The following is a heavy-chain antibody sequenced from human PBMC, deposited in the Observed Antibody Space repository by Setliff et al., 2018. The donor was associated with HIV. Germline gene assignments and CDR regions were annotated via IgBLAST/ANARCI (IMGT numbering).Heavy chain of an antibody. D-gene: IGHD6-19*01. J-gene: IGHJ4*02. Sequence: HPGGSLRLSCAASGFTFSGSAIHWVRQASGRGLEWIGRIRTKINNYATTYTASVKDRFIIPRDDSKNTAFLQMNSLKSEDTAVYYCTGWGSGWPQNYWGQGTLVTVSS. CDR2: IRTKINNYAT. CDR1: GFTFSGSA. CDR3: TGWGSGWPQNY. V-gene: IGHV3-73*01.